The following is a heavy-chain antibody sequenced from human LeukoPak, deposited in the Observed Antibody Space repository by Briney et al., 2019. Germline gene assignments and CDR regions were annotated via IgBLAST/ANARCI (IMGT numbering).Heavy chain of an antibody. J-gene: IGHJ5*01. Sequence: GRPLRLSCAASGFTFSSYSINGVRQAPGKGLEGFSYITIVGITTYYARSVKGRFTISTANAKDSLSLLVNSLRHEDTAVYYCATTYAGSGSYSFDSWGQGTLVTVSS. V-gene: IGHV3-48*02. CDR3: ATTYAGSGSYSFDS. CDR2: ITIVGITT. D-gene: IGHD3-10*01. CDR1: GFTFSSYS.